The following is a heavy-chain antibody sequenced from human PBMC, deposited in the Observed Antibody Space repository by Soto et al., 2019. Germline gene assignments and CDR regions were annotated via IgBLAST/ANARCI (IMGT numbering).Heavy chain of an antibody. V-gene: IGHV4-30-2*01. Sequence: SETLSLTCTVWDGSINSGDYSWTWIRQPPGKGLEWIGYIYHTGTTYYNMSLKSRVTISVDRSKNQFSLKLSSVTAADTAAYYCARGINYYDSSGDSWFDPWGQGTLVTVSS. CDR1: DGSINSGDYS. CDR3: ARGINYYDSSGDSWFDP. CDR2: IYHTGTT. J-gene: IGHJ5*02. D-gene: IGHD3-22*01.